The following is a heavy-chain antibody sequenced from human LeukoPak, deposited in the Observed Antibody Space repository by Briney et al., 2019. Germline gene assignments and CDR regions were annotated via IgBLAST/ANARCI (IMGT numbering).Heavy chain of an antibody. Sequence: ASVKASCKASGYTFTDYYMHWVRQAPGQGLEWMGMINPSSGSTTYAQKFQGRVTMTRDTSTSTVYMELSSLRSEDTAVYYCARGYSSGLDYWGQGTLVTVSS. CDR2: INPSSGST. CDR3: ARGYSSGLDY. V-gene: IGHV1-46*01. CDR1: GYTFTDYY. J-gene: IGHJ4*02. D-gene: IGHD6-25*01.